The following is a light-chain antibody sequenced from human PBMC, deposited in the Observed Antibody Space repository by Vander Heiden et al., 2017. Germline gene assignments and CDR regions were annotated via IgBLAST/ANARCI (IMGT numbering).Light chain of an antibody. V-gene: IGKV2-28*01. CDR2: LGS. CDR1: QSLLHSNGYNY. Sequence: DIVMPQSPLSLPVTPGESASISCRSSQSLLHSNGYNYLDWYLQKPGQSPQLLIYLGSNRASGVPDRFSGSGSGTDFTLKISRVEAEDVGVYYCMQALQTPWTFGQGTKVEIK. CDR3: MQALQTPWT. J-gene: IGKJ1*01.